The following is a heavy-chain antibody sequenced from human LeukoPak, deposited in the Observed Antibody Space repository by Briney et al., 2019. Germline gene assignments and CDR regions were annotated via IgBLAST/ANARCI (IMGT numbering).Heavy chain of an antibody. D-gene: IGHD3-10*01. CDR3: AIRNGSGNYYKGLDY. CDR2: IYYSGNT. Sequence: PSQTLSLTCTVSGGSFSSDGYYWTWIPPHPGKDLEGIGYIYYSGNTHYNPSLKSRVTILLDTSKNQFSLKLSSVTAADTAVYYCAIRNGSGNYYKGLDYWGQGTLVTVSS. J-gene: IGHJ4*02. V-gene: IGHV4-31*03. CDR1: GGSFSSDGYY.